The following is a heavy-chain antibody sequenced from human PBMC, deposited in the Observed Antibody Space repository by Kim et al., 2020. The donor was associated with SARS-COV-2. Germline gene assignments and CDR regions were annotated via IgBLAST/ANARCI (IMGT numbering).Heavy chain of an antibody. CDR3: ARGHSSGSYYYYYYGMDV. Sequence: GGSLRLSCAASGFTFSSYSMNWVRQAPGKGLEWVSSISSSSSYIYYADSVKGRFTISRDNAKNSLYLQMNSLRAEDTAVYYCARGHSSGSYYYYYYGMDVWGQGTTVTVSS. V-gene: IGHV3-21*01. J-gene: IGHJ6*02. CDR1: GFTFSSYS. CDR2: ISSSSSYI. D-gene: IGHD6-19*01.